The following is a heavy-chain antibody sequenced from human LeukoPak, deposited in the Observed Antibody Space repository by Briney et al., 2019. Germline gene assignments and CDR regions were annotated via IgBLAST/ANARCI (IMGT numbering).Heavy chain of an antibody. J-gene: IGHJ4*02. V-gene: IGHV4-61*02. CDR1: GGSISSGRYY. CDR2: IFTSGST. D-gene: IGHD3-9*01. Sequence: SQTLSLTCNVSGGSISSGRYYWSWIRLPAGKGLEWIGRIFTSGSTNYNPSLKSRVTISVETSKNQFSLKLKSVTALDTAVYYCATGYYDILTGPAPVDYWGQGTLVTVSS. CDR3: ATGYYDILTGPAPVDY.